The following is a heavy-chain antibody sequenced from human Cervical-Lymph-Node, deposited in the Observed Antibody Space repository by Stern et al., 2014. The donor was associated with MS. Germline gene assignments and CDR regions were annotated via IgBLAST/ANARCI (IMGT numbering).Heavy chain of an antibody. CDR1: GFTFSVYG. J-gene: IGHJ5*02. D-gene: IGHD3-3*01. CDR3: TKRESDFWSGGFDP. Sequence: VQLLESGGGVVQPGRSLRPSCAASGFTFSVYGMHWVRQAPGQGPEWEALISYDGSNKSYAYSVKGRFTISRDNSKDTLYLQMNSLRSEDTAVYYCTKRESDFWSGGFDPWGQGTLVTVSS. V-gene: IGHV3-30*18. CDR2: ISYDGSNK.